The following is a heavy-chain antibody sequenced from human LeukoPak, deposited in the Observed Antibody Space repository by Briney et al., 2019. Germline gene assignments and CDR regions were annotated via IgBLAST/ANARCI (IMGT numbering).Heavy chain of an antibody. CDR1: GYTFTGYY. CDR2: INPNSGGT. J-gene: IGHJ4*02. Sequence: ASVKVSCKASGYTFTGYYMHWVRQAPGQGLEWMGWINPNSGGTNYAQKFQGRVTMTRDTSISTAYMELSRLRSDDTAVYYCARGEVLRYDSSGYYSAYWGQGTLVTVSS. V-gene: IGHV1-2*02. D-gene: IGHD3-22*01. CDR3: ARGEVLRYDSSGYYSAY.